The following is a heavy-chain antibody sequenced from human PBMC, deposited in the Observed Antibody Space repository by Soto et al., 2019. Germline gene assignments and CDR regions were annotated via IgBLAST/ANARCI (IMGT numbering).Heavy chain of an antibody. D-gene: IGHD6-13*01. Sequence: PSETLSLTCTVSGGSISSYYWSWIRQPPGKGLEWIGYIYYSGSTNYNPSLKSRVTISVDTSKNQFSLKLSSVTAADTAVYYCASGTSAIVRIAAAGTPFDYWGQGTLVTVSS. J-gene: IGHJ4*02. CDR2: IYYSGST. CDR3: ASGTSAIVRIAAAGTPFDY. CDR1: GGSISSYY. V-gene: IGHV4-59*01.